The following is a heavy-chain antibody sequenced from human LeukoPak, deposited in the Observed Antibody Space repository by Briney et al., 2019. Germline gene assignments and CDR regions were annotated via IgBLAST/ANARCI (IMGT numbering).Heavy chain of an antibody. D-gene: IGHD6-13*01. V-gene: IGHV3-23*01. CDR1: GFTFSSYA. Sequence: PGGSLTLSCAASGFTFSSYAMSWLRQAPGKGLEWVSAISGSGGSTYYAASARVRITISSDNSKNTVYLQMNRPNAEDTAVYYCAKRGGSSWEMDYYYMDVWGKGTTVTVSS. CDR2: ISGSGGST. J-gene: IGHJ6*03. CDR3: AKRGGSSWEMDYYYMDV.